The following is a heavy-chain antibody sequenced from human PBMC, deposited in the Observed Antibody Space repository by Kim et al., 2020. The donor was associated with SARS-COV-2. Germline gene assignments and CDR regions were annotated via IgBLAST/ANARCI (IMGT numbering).Heavy chain of an antibody. V-gene: IGHV3-30*07. D-gene: IGHD3-10*01. J-gene: IGHJ6*02. CDR3: ARDYGFRTSYYYYYGMDV. Sequence: KGRFTISRDNSKNTLYLQMNSLRAEDTAVYYCARDYGFRTSYYYYYGMDVWGQGTTVTVSS.